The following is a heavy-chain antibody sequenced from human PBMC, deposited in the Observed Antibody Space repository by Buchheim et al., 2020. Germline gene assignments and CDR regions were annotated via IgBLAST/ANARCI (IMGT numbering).Heavy chain of an antibody. D-gene: IGHD3-22*01. CDR3: ASVSQNYYDSSGYLVPQHDY. CDR1: GGSISSSNW. J-gene: IGHJ4*02. V-gene: IGHV4-4*02. Sequence: QVQLQESGPGLVKPSGTLSLTCAVSGGSISSSNWWSWVRQPPGKGLEWIGEIYHSGSTNYTPSLKSRVTISVDKSKNQFSPKLSSVTAADTAVYYCASVSQNYYDSSGYLVPQHDYWGQGTL. CDR2: IYHSGST.